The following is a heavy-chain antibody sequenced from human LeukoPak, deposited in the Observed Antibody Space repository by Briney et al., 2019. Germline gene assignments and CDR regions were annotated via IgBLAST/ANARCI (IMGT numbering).Heavy chain of an antibody. J-gene: IGHJ4*02. D-gene: IGHD1-26*01. CDR1: GFTFSSHS. V-gene: IGHV3-48*01. CDR2: ISSSSSTI. CDR3: AIGSNLDY. Sequence: PGGSLRLSCAASGFTFSSHSMNWVRQAPGKGLEWVSYISSSSSTIYYADSVKGRFTISRDNAKNSLYLQMNSPGAEDTAVYYCAIGSNLDYWGQGTLVTVSS.